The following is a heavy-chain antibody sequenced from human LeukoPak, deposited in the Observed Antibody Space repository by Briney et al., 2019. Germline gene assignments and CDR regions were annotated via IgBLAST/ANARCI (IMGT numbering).Heavy chain of an antibody. CDR3: AREVNNWNYALLDY. CDR2: ISYDGSNK. Sequence: GTSLRLSCAASGFTFSNYGMHWVRQAPGKGLEWVAVISYDGSNKYYADSVKGRFTISRDNSKNTLYLQMNSLRAEDTAVYYCAREVNNWNYALLDYWGQGTLVTVSS. J-gene: IGHJ4*02. CDR1: GFTFSNYG. D-gene: IGHD1-7*01. V-gene: IGHV3-30*03.